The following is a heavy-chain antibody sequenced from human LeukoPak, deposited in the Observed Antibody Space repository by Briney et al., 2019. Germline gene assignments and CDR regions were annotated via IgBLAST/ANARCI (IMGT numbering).Heavy chain of an antibody. D-gene: IGHD3-10*01. CDR2: INHSGST. J-gene: IGHJ4*02. CDR3: ARGEGSGSYMSYFDY. Sequence: PSETLSLTCAVYGGPFSGYYWSWIRQPPGKGLEWIGEINHSGSTTYNPSLKSRVTISQDTSKNQFSLKLSSVTAADTAVYYCARGEGSGSYMSYFDYWGQGGLVTVSS. CDR1: GGPFSGYY. V-gene: IGHV4-34*01.